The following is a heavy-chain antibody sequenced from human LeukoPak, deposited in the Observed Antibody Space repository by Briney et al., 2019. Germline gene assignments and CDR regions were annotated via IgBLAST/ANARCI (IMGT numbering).Heavy chain of an antibody. CDR2: IRYDGSNK. Sequence: GGSLRLSCAASGFTFSSYGMHWVRQAPGKGLEWVAFIRYDGSNKYYADSVKGRFTISRDNSKNTLYLQMNSLRAEDTAVYYCAKDRSEWELLADYWGQGTLVTVSS. V-gene: IGHV3-30*02. D-gene: IGHD1-26*01. J-gene: IGHJ4*02. CDR3: AKDRSEWELLADY. CDR1: GFTFSSYG.